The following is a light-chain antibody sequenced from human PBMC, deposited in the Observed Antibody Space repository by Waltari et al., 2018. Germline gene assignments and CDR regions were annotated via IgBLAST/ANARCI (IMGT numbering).Light chain of an antibody. V-gene: IGKV1-5*03. J-gene: IGKJ1*01. CDR3: HQYKTYAWT. Sequence: DIVMTQSPSTLSASVGDRVTITCRASQSINSWLAWYQHKPGEAPKLLIYKASSLESGVPSRFSGSGSGTEFTLTISSLQPDDFASYYCHQYKTYAWTFGQGTKVEIK. CDR1: QSINSW. CDR2: KAS.